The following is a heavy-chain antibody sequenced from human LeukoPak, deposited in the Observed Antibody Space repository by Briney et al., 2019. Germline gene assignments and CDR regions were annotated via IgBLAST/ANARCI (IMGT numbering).Heavy chain of an antibody. Sequence: GASVKVSCRVSGYILTELSIHWVRQAPGRGLEWMGSFDPENAKTMSAQTFQGRVTMTEDTSTDTAYMELRSLRSDDTAIYYCVIMSHTVVPTARMYYNMDVWGTGTTVIVSS. V-gene: IGHV1-24*01. CDR3: VIMSHTVVPTARMYYNMDV. CDR2: FDPENAKT. CDR1: GYILTELS. D-gene: IGHD1-1*01. J-gene: IGHJ6*03.